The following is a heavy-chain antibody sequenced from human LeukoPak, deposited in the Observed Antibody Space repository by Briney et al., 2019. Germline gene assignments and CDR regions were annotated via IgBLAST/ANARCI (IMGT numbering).Heavy chain of an antibody. Sequence: ASVKVSCKASGYTFTSYYMHWVRQAPGQGLGWMGIINPSGGSTSYAQKFQGRVTMTRDMSTSTVYMELSSLRSEDTAVYYCASATQMYASSTSCYTGCAFDIWGQGTMVTVSS. V-gene: IGHV1-46*01. CDR1: GYTFTSYY. CDR3: ASATQMYASSTSCYTGCAFDI. CDR2: INPSGGST. J-gene: IGHJ3*02. D-gene: IGHD2-2*02.